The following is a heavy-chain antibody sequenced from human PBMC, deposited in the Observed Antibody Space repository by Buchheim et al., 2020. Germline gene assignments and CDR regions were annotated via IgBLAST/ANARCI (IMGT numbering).Heavy chain of an antibody. D-gene: IGHD5-12*01. CDR3: ASKWGSGYDYPYNWNDYYMDV. CDR1: GGSFSGYY. Sequence: QVQLQQWGAGLLKPSETLSLTCAVYGGSFSGYYWSWIRQPPGKGLEWIGEINHSGSTNYNPSLKSRVTISVDTSKNQFSLKLGSVTAADTAVYYCASKWGSGYDYPYNWNDYYMDVWGKGTT. CDR2: INHSGST. V-gene: IGHV4-34*01. J-gene: IGHJ6*03.